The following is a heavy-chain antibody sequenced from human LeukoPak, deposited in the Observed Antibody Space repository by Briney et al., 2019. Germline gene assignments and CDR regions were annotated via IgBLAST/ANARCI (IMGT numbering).Heavy chain of an antibody. V-gene: IGHV4-39*01. J-gene: IGHJ4*02. D-gene: IGHD2-15*01. Sequence: SETLSLTCTVSGGSISSSSYYWAWIRQPRGKGLELIGNIYYSGSTYYNPSLKSRVTISVDTSKNQFSLKLSSVIAADTAVYYCARHFCSSAGCYSLHYWGQGTLVTVSS. CDR3: ARHFCSSAGCYSLHY. CDR1: GGSISSSSYY. CDR2: IYYSGST.